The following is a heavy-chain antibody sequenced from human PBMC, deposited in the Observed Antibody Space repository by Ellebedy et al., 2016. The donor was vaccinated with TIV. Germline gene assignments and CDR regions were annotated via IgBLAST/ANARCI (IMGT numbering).Heavy chain of an antibody. CDR1: GGSISSYY. V-gene: IGHV3-21*01. J-gene: IGHJ4*02. CDR3: ARYGRTGSYSYLDF. Sequence: PSETLSLTCTVSGGSISSYYWSWVRQAPGKGLEWVSSISTDSKYIFYADSMKGRFTISRDNAKSSLYLQMDSLRAEDTAVYYCARYGRTGSYSYLDFWGQGSLVTVSS. CDR2: ISTDSKYI. D-gene: IGHD1-26*01.